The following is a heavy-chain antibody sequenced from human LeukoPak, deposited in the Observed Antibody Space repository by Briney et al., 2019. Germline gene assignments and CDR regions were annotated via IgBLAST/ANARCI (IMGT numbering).Heavy chain of an antibody. Sequence: AGGSLRLSCAASGFTFSSYAMSWVRQAPGKGLEWVSAISGSGGSTYYADSVKGRFTISGDNSKNTLYLQMNSLRAEDTAVYYCAKLGSAAGTYVDYWGQGTLVTVSS. D-gene: IGHD6-13*01. J-gene: IGHJ4*02. CDR1: GFTFSSYA. V-gene: IGHV3-23*01. CDR3: AKLGSAAGTYVDY. CDR2: ISGSGGST.